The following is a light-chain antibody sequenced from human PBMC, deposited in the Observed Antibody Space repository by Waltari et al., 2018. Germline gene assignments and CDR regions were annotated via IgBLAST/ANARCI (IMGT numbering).Light chain of an antibody. Sequence: DFVMTQFPDSLAVSLGERATINCKSNQSVLYSSNHKNFLAWYQQKPGQAPRRLIYDTSTRATAIPARFSGSGSGTEFTLTISSLQSEDFAVYYCQQYNNWPPYTFGQGTKLQIK. V-gene: IGKV4-1*01. J-gene: IGKJ2*01. CDR3: QQYNNWPPYT. CDR1: QSVLYSSNHKNF. CDR2: DTS.